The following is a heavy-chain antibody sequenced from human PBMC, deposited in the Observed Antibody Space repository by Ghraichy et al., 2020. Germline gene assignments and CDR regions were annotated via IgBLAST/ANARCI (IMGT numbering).Heavy chain of an antibody. CDR2: ISTYNGNT. Sequence: ASVKVSCKASGYTFTSYGISWVRQAPGQGLEWMGWISTYNGNTDYAQKLQGRVTMTTDTPTSTAYMELRSLRSDDTAVYYCARCDDYVWGSYRGYDNNGMDVWGQGTTVTVSS. CDR3: ARCDDYVWGSYRGYDNNGMDV. V-gene: IGHV1-18*01. J-gene: IGHJ6*02. CDR1: GYTFTSYG. D-gene: IGHD3-16*02.